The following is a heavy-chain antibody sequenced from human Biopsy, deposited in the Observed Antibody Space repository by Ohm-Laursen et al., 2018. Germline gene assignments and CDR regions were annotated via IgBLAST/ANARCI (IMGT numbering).Heavy chain of an antibody. CDR3: AHGSGSYYKWDF. CDR2: VFDRGTT. V-gene: IGHV4-59*08. Sequence: SETLSLTCTLSGDSITRSYWSWIRQSPGKGLEWIGHVFDRGTTNYNPSVRSRVTMSEDTPKKQFSLKMTSVTAADTAIYYCAHGSGSYYKWDFWGRGTLVTVSS. D-gene: IGHD3-10*01. J-gene: IGHJ4*02. CDR1: GDSITRSY.